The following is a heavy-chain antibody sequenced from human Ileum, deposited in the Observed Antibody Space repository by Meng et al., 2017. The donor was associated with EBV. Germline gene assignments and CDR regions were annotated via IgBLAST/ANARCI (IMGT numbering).Heavy chain of an antibody. CDR3: ATYGTGAAGKGY. D-gene: IGHD6-13*01. V-gene: IGHV4-30-4*01. CDR2: IDYGGSN. Sequence: SGAGLVNPARTLSLTCAASGRSTRSGDIDWSWNRPPRGKGLEWIGFIDYGGSNYSNPSLKRLVTMSIDTSNNQFSLRLCSVTAEDTAEYYCATYGTGAAGKGYWGQGTLVTVSS. CDR1: GRSTRSGDID. J-gene: IGHJ4*02.